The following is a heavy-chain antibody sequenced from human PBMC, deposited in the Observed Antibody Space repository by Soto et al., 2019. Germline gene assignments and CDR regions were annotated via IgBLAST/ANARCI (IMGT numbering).Heavy chain of an antibody. V-gene: IGHV1-18*01. J-gene: IGHJ6*03. Sequence: QVQLVQSGPEVKKPGASVKVSCKASGYTFTTYGISWVRQAPGQGLEWMGWISPYNGDTHYAEKFQGRLTMTTDTSATSAYMELRALSSDDGAVYFCARALSTAQYYYYMDVWGKGTRVTVSS. CDR3: ARALSTAQYYYYMDV. CDR1: GYTFTTYG. CDR2: ISPYNGDT.